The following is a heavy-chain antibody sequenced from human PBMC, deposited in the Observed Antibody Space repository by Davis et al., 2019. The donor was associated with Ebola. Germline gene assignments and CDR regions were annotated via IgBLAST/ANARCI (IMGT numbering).Heavy chain of an antibody. CDR2: ISAYNGNT. Sequence: AASVKVSCKASGYTFPSYGISWVRQAPGQGLEWMGWISAYNGNTNYAQKLQGRVTMTTDTSTSTAYMELRSLRSDDTAVYYCARDGALWSLYYYGMDVWGQGTTVTVSS. CDR1: GYTFPSYG. V-gene: IGHV1-18*04. D-gene: IGHD3-10*01. J-gene: IGHJ6*02. CDR3: ARDGALWSLYYYGMDV.